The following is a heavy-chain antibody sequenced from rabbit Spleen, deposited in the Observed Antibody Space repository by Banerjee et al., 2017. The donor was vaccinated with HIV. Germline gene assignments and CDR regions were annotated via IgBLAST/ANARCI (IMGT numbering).Heavy chain of an antibody. D-gene: IGHD2-1*01. CDR2: INASTGKP. V-gene: IGHV1S45*01. CDR1: GFSFSNKAV. J-gene: IGHJ4*01. Sequence: QEQLLESGGGLVKPGASLTLTCKASGFSFSNKAVMCWVRQAPGKGLEWIACINASTGKPVYATWASGRFTISRTSSTTVTLRMTSLTAADRATYFCARDLIGVIGWNFYLWGQGTLVTVS. CDR3: ARDLIGVIGWNFYL.